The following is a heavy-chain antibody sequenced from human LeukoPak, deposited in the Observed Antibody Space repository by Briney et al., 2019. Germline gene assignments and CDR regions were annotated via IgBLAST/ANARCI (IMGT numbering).Heavy chain of an antibody. Sequence: ASVKVSCKASGYTFTSYDINWVRQATGQGLEWMGWMNPNSGNTGYAQKFQGRVTITRNTSISTAYMELSSLRSEDTVVYYCARAGYSGSYEDWFDPWGQGTLVTVSS. CDR3: ARAGYSGSYEDWFDP. V-gene: IGHV1-8*03. CDR1: GYTFTSYD. J-gene: IGHJ5*02. CDR2: MNPNSGNT. D-gene: IGHD1-26*01.